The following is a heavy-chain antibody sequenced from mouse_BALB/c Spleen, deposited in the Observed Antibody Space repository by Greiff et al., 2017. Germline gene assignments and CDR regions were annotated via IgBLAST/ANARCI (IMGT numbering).Heavy chain of an antibody. CDR3: ARSPITTVVDWYFDV. J-gene: IGHJ1*01. Sequence: VKLVESGGGLVQPGGSRKLSCAASGFTFSSFGMHWVRQAPEKGLEWVAYISSGSSTIYYADTVKGRFTISRDNPKNTLFLQMTSLRSEDTAMYYCARSPITTVVDWYFDVWGAGTTVTVSS. D-gene: IGHD1-1*01. V-gene: IGHV5-17*02. CDR1: GFTFSSFG. CDR2: ISSGSSTI.